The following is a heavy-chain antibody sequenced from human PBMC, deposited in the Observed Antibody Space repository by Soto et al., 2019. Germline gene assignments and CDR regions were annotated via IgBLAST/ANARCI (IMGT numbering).Heavy chain of an antibody. CDR2: ISSSGST. D-gene: IGHD5-18*01. Sequence: PSETLSLTCTVSGDSVSSDSYYWTWIRQPPGKGLEWIGYISSSGSTKYNPSLKSRVTISRDTSSNQFSLELTSVTAADTAIYYCERDIRGYSRAFDYWGQGTLVTVSA. CDR3: ERDIRGYSRAFDY. V-gene: IGHV4-61*01. CDR1: GDSVSSDSYY. J-gene: IGHJ4*02.